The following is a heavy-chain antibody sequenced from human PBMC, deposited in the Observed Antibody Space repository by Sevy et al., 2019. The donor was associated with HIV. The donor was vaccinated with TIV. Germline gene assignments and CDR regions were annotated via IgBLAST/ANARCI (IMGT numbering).Heavy chain of an antibody. Sequence: GGSLRLSCIGSGFSFSYYGIHWVRQSPGKGLDWVALISHDGIDEYYAESVKGQFTISRDNSINTVYLKMNSLRNEDTAIYFCTNAYSGSYSHSYLYALDVWGQETTVTVSS. CDR3: TNAYSGSYSHSYLYALDV. CDR1: GFSFSYYG. D-gene: IGHD1-26*01. CDR2: ISHDGIDE. V-gene: IGHV3-30*18. J-gene: IGHJ6*02.